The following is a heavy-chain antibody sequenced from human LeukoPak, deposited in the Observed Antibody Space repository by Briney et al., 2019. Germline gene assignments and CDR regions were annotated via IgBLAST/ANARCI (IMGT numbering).Heavy chain of an antibody. CDR1: GFTFSSYA. CDR2: ISGNGGST. Sequence: PGGSLRLSCAASGFTFSSYAMSWVRQAPGKGLEWVSAISGNGGSTYDAESVKGRFTISRDNSKNTLYLQMNSLRAEDTAVYYCAKDQGAYCGGDCYSAPDYWGQGTLVAVSS. V-gene: IGHV3-23*01. J-gene: IGHJ4*02. D-gene: IGHD2-21*02. CDR3: AKDQGAYCGGDCYSAPDY.